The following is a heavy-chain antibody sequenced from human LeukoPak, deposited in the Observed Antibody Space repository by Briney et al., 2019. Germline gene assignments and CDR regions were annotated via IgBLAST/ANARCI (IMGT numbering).Heavy chain of an antibody. Sequence: GGSLRLSCVASGFTFSVYWMSWVRQAPGKGLEWVANIRQVGGEKWYMDSVKGRFTISRDNANNSLYLKLDNLRAEDSGIYYCARDRGADRFDYWGQGTQVTVSS. J-gene: IGHJ4*02. CDR3: ARDRGADRFDY. CDR1: GFTFSVYW. CDR2: IRQVGGEK. V-gene: IGHV3-7*03. D-gene: IGHD3-10*01.